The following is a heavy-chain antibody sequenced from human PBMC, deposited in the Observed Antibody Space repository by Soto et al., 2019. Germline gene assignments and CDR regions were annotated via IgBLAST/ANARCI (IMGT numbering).Heavy chain of an antibody. CDR2: ISGSGGNT. Sequence: GALRLSCAASGFTFSTYAMSWVRQAPGKGLEWVSGISGSGGNTYYADSVKGRFTISRDNSKNTLYLQMSSLRAEDTAIYYCASRIVVVISSDFDYWGQGTLVTVSS. CDR1: GFTFSTYA. D-gene: IGHD3-22*01. J-gene: IGHJ4*02. CDR3: ASRIVVVISSDFDY. V-gene: IGHV3-23*01.